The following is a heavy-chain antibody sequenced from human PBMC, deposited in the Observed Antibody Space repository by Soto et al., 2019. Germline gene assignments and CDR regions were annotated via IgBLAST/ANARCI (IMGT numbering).Heavy chain of an antibody. V-gene: IGHV3-30*14. J-gene: IGHJ4*02. D-gene: IGHD6-13*01. Sequence: GGSLRLSCAASGFTFSSYAMHWVRQAPGKGLEWVAVISYDGSNKYYADSVKGRFTISRDNSKNTLYLQMNGLRAEDTAVYYCASRYSSTWYYFGYWGQGTLVTVSS. CDR3: ASRYSSTWYYFGY. CDR1: GFTFSSYA. CDR2: ISYDGSNK.